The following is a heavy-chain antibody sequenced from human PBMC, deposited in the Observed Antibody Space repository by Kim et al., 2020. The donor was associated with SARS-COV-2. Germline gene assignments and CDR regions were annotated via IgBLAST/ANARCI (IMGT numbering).Heavy chain of an antibody. J-gene: IGHJ6*02. CDR1: GGSFSGYY. Sequence: SETLSLTCAVYGGSFSGYYWSWIRQPPGKGLEWIGEINHSGSTNYNPSLKSRVTISVDTSKNQFSLKLSSVTAADTAVYYCARGSKRGGMDVWGQGTTVT. V-gene: IGHV4-34*01. CDR2: INHSGST. CDR3: ARGSKRGGMDV.